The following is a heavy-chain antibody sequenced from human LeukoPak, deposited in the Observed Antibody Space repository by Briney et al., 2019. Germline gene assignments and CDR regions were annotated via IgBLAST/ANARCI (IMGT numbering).Heavy chain of an antibody. CDR1: GFTFDDYG. Sequence: GGSLRLSCAASGFTFDDYGMSWVRQAPGKGLEWVSGINWNGNKKGYADSVKGRFTISRDNAKNSLYLQMNSLRAEDTAFYYCARDQYYDSSGFPGIWGQGTTVTVSS. CDR2: INWNGNKK. D-gene: IGHD3-22*01. J-gene: IGHJ3*02. V-gene: IGHV3-20*04. CDR3: ARDQYYDSSGFPGI.